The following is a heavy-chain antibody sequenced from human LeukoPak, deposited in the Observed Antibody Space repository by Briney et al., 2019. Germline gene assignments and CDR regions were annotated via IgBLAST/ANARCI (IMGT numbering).Heavy chain of an antibody. V-gene: IGHV4-34*01. CDR3: ARLGDYYCSSTSCPS. Sequence: SETLSLTCAVYGGSFSGYYWSWIRQPPGKGLEWIGEINHSGSTNYNPSLKSRVTISVDTSKNQFSLKLSSVTAADTAVYYCARLGDYYCSSTSCPSWGQGTLVTVSS. J-gene: IGHJ5*02. CDR1: GGSFSGYY. D-gene: IGHD2-2*01. CDR2: INHSGST.